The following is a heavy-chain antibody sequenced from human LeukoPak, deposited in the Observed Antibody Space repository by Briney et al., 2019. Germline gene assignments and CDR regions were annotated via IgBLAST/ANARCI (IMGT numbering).Heavy chain of an antibody. J-gene: IGHJ6*02. D-gene: IGHD5-12*01. Sequence: PSETLSLTCTVSGGSISSGGYYWSWIRQHPGKGLEWIGEIYHSGSTNYNPSLKSRVTISVDKSKNQFSLKLSSVTAADTAVYYCAKGGYDYGGMDVWGQGTTVTVSS. CDR2: IYHSGST. CDR1: GGSISSGGYY. V-gene: IGHV4-31*09. CDR3: AKGGYDYGGMDV.